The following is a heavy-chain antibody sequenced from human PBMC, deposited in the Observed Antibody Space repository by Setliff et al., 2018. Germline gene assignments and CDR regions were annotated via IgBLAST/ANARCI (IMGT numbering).Heavy chain of an antibody. CDR1: GFIFSSYW. CDR2: INQDGSGK. CDR3: ATYKRSSSFEY. D-gene: IGHD6-6*01. Sequence: GGSLRLSCAASGFIFSSYWMNWVRQAPGKGLEWVATINQDGSGKYYADSVKGRFTISRDNAKNSLYLQMNSPGAEDTAVYYCATYKRSSSFEYWGQGSLVTVSS. J-gene: IGHJ4*02. V-gene: IGHV3-7*03.